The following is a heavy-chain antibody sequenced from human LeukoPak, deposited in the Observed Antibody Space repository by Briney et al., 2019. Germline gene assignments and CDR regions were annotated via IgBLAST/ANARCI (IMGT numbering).Heavy chain of an antibody. CDR3: ARDLDDAYYDFWSGYSPRDAFDI. Sequence: PSETLSLTCIVSGYSISSGYYWGWIRQPPGKGLEWIGSIYHSGSTYYNPSLKSRVTISVDTSKNQFSLKLSSVTAADTAVYYCARDLDDAYYDFWSGYSPRDAFDIWGQGTMVTVSS. CDR1: GYSISSGYY. J-gene: IGHJ3*02. D-gene: IGHD3-3*01. V-gene: IGHV4-38-2*02. CDR2: IYHSGST.